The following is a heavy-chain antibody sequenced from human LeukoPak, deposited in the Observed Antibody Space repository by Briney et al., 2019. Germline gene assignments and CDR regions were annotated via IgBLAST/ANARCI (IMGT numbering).Heavy chain of an antibody. CDR1: GGTFSSYA. V-gene: IGHV1-69*05. D-gene: IGHD1-26*01. CDR2: IIPIFGTA. Sequence: ASVKVSCKASGGTFSSYAISWVRQAPGQGLEWMGGIIPIFGTANYARKFQGRVTITTDESTSTAYMELSSLRSEDTAVYYCARGRSGSYRGSHYFDYWGQGTLVTVSS. J-gene: IGHJ4*02. CDR3: ARGRSGSYRGSHYFDY.